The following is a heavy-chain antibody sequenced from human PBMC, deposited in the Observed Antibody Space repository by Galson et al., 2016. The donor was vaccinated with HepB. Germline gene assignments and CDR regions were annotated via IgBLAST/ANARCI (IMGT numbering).Heavy chain of an antibody. CDR3: ARVDYGSGWREGWFDP. V-gene: IGHV3-11*06. CDR2: ISSSSSHT. J-gene: IGHJ5*02. CDR1: GLTFSDFY. Sequence: SLRLSCAASGLTFSDFYMSWLRQAPGKGLEWVSYISSSSSHTNYADSVKGRFTISRDNANNSLYLQMNSLRVEDTAVYYCARVDYGSGWREGWFDPWGQGTLVTVSS. D-gene: IGHD6-19*01.